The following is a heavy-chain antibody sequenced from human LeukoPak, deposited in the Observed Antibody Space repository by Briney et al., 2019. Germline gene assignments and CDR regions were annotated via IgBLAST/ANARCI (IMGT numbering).Heavy chain of an antibody. CDR1: GDSVSGKSVA. D-gene: IGHD3-10*01. V-gene: IGHV6-1*01. CDR2: TLYRSKWSS. J-gene: IGHJ4*02. Sequence: SQTLSLTCAISGDSVSGKSVAWNWIWQSPSRGLEWLGRTLYRSKWSSEYATSMKGRITINPDTSKNQFSLQLISVTPEDTAVYYCARGDGPIHGRYYFDYWGQGTLITVSS. CDR3: ARGDGPIHGRYYFDY.